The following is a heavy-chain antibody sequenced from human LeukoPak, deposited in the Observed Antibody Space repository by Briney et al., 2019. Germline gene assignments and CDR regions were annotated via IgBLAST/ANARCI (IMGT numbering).Heavy chain of an antibody. CDR3: AKGDYGNYDLYYMDV. V-gene: IGHV3-43*01. D-gene: IGHD4-11*01. CDR1: GFTFDDYT. J-gene: IGHJ6*03. CDR2: ISWDGGST. Sequence: PGGSLRLSCAASGFTFDDYTMHWVRQAPGKGLEWVSLISWDGGSTYYADSVKGRFTISRDNSKNSLYLQMNSLRTEDTALYYCAKGDYGNYDLYYMDVWGKGTTVTVSS.